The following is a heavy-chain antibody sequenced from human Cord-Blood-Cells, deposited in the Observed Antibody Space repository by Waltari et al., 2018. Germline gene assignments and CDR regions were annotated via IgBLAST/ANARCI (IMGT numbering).Heavy chain of an antibody. V-gene: IGHV3-53*01. D-gene: IGHD6-13*01. Sequence: EVQLVESGGGLIKPGGSLGASCASCGFTDRSNYTSLVRQAPGKGLGWVSVIYSGGSTYYADSVKGRFTISRDNSKNTLYLQMNSLRAEDTAVYYCARDIAAADPVDDYWGQGTLVTVSS. CDR2: IYSGGST. CDR3: ARDIAAADPVDDY. CDR1: GFTDRSNY. J-gene: IGHJ4*02.